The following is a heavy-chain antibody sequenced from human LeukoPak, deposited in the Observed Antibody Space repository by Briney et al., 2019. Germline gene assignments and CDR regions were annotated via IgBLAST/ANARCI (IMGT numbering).Heavy chain of an antibody. D-gene: IGHD1-26*01. J-gene: IGHJ4*02. CDR1: GFTFNSRW. Sequence: GGSLRLSCAASGFTFNSRWMHWVRQAPGRGLVWVSGISADGSSTRYADSVNGRFTISRDNDKNTLYLQMNSLRAEDTAVYYCGRDGQGSTPLDYWGQGTLVTVSS. V-gene: IGHV3-74*01. CDR3: GRDGQGSTPLDY. CDR2: ISADGSST.